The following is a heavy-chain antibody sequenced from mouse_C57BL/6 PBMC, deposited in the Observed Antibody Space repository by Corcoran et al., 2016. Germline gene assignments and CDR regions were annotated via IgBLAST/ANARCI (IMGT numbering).Heavy chain of an antibody. V-gene: IGHV9-3*01. Sequence: QIQLVQSGPELKKPGETVKISCKASGYTFTTYGMSWVKQAPGKGLKWMGWINTYSGVPTYADDFKGRFAFSLETSASTAYLQINNLKNEDTATYCCARSHYYGPTWFAYWGQGTLVTVSA. CDR1: GYTFTTYG. CDR3: ARSHYYGPTWFAY. J-gene: IGHJ3*01. CDR2: INTYSGVP. D-gene: IGHD1-2*01.